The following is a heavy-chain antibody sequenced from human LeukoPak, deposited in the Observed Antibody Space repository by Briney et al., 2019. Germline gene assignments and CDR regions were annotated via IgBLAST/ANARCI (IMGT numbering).Heavy chain of an antibody. V-gene: IGHV1-2*02. CDR3: ARVASSSWYVDAFDI. J-gene: IGHJ3*02. CDR1: GYTFTSYY. D-gene: IGHD6-13*01. CDR2: INPNSGGT. Sequence: EGSVKVSCKASGYTFTSYYMHWVRQAPGQGLEWMGWINPNSGGTNYAQKSQGRVTMTKDTSISTAYMELSRLRSDDTAVYYCARVASSSWYVDAFDIWGQGTMVTVSS.